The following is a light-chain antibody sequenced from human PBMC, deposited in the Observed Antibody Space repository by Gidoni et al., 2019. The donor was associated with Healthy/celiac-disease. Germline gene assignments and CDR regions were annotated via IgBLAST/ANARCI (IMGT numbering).Light chain of an antibody. J-gene: IGKJ1*01. CDR1: QSISSY. V-gene: IGKV1-39*01. Sequence: DIQMTQSPSSLSASVGDRVTITCRASQSISSYLNWYQQKPGKAPKLLCYAASSLQSGVPSRFSGSGSGPDFTLTISSLQPEDFATYYCQQSYSTSWTFGQGTKVEIK. CDR3: QQSYSTSWT. CDR2: AAS.